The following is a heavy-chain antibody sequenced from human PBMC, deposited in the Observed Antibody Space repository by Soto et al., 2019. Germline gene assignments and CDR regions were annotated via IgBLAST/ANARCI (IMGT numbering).Heavy chain of an antibody. CDR2: IIPIIGVT. Sequence: QVQLVQSGAEVKRPGSSVKVSCESSGDTFNSYVISWVRQAPGQGLEWMGGIIPIIGVTHYAQKFQGRVTISALSSTGKAYMELTNLGFEDTALYYCARESLGAKGADHWGQGTLVTVYS. CDR1: GDTFNSYV. V-gene: IGHV1-69*17. J-gene: IGHJ4*02. D-gene: IGHD3-16*01. CDR3: ARESLGAKGADH.